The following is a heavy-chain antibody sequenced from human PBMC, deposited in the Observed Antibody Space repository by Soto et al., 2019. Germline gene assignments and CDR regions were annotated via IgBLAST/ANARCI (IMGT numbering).Heavy chain of an antibody. V-gene: IGHV4-39*01. Sequence: QLQLQESGPGLVKPSETLSLTCTVSGGSISSSSYYWGWIRQPPGKGLEWIGSIYYSGSTYYNPSLKSRVTISVDTSKNQFSLKLSSVTAADTAVYYCARHIREYYDSSGYSLDAFDIWGQGTMVTVSS. CDR3: ARHIREYYDSSGYSLDAFDI. J-gene: IGHJ3*02. CDR1: GGSISSSSYY. CDR2: IYYSGST. D-gene: IGHD3-22*01.